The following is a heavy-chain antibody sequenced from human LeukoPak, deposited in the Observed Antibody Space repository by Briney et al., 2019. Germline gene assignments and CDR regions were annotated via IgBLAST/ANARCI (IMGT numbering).Heavy chain of an antibody. CDR1: GFTFTSSA. Sequence: SVKVSCKASGFTFTSSAMQWVRQARGQRLEWIGWIVVGSGNTNYAQKFQERVTITRDMSTSTAYMELNSLRAEDTAVYYCARDLWQWPLDGMDVWGQGTTVTVSS. J-gene: IGHJ6*02. CDR2: IVVGSGNT. CDR3: ARDLWQWPLDGMDV. V-gene: IGHV1-58*02. D-gene: IGHD6-19*01.